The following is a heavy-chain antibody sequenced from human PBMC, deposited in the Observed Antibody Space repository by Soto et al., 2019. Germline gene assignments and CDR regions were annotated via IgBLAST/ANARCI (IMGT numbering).Heavy chain of an antibody. V-gene: IGHV3-7*01. CDR3: ARDPVRGDDFNFDY. J-gene: IGHJ4*02. Sequence: GALRLSCAGSGFIFSTYWMTWVRQAPGKGLEWVANIKPDGSGKNYVDSVKGRFTISRDNAQSSLYLQMNSLRAEDTAVYYCARDPVRGDDFNFDYWGQGTLVTVSS. CDR2: IKPDGSGK. CDR1: GFIFSTYW. D-gene: IGHD3-10*01.